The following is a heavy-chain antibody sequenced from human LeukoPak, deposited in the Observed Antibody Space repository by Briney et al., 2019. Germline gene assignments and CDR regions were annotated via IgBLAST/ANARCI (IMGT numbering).Heavy chain of an antibody. CDR2: TYYRSKWYN. D-gene: IGHD3-22*01. V-gene: IGHV6-1*01. CDR3: AREKVDTMTVVVIGYFDY. CDR1: GDSVSSNSAA. J-gene: IGHJ4*02. Sequence: SQTLSLTCAISGDSVSSNSAAWNWIRQSPSRGLEWLGRTYYRSKWYNDYAVSVKSRITINPDTSKNQFSLQLNSVTPEDTAVYYCAREKVDTMTVVVIGYFDYWGQGTLVTVSS.